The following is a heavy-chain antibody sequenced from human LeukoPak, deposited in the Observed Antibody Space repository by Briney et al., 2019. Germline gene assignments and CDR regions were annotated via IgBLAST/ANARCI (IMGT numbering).Heavy chain of an antibody. CDR1: GFTFSSYA. CDR2: IGGSGGST. Sequence: GGSLRLSCAASGFTFSSYAMSWVRQAPVKGLEWVSGIGGSGGSTYYADSVKGRFTISRDNSKNTLYLQMNSLRAEDTAVYYCASRSSSWAFDYWGQGTLVTVSS. V-gene: IGHV3-23*01. J-gene: IGHJ4*02. CDR3: ASRSSSWAFDY. D-gene: IGHD6-13*01.